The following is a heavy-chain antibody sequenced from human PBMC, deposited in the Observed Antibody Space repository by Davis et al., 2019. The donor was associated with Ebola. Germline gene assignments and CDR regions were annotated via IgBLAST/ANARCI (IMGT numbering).Heavy chain of an antibody. CDR1: GGSISSYY. D-gene: IGHD3-16*02. CDR3: ARQMITFGGVIVRRYYYYGMDV. CDR2: IKQDGSEK. Sequence: ETLSLTCTVSGGSISSYYWSWIRQPPGKGLEWVANIKQDGSEKYYVDSVKGRFTISRDNAKNSLYLQMNSLRAEDTAVYYCARQMITFGGVIVRRYYYYGMDVWGQGTTVTVSS. V-gene: IGHV3-7*03. J-gene: IGHJ6*02.